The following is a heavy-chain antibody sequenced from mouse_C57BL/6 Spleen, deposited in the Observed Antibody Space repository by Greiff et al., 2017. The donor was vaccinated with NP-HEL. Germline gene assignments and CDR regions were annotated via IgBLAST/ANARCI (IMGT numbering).Heavy chain of an antibody. V-gene: IGHV3-1*01. CDR1: GYSITSGYD. CDR2: ISYSGST. Sequence: ESGPGMVKPSQSLSLTCTVTGYSITSGYDWHWIRHFPGNKLEWMGYISYSGSTNYNPSLKSRISITHDTSKNHFFLKLNSVTTEDTATYYCASGVQLGGYWYFDVWGTGTTVTVSS. CDR3: ASGVQLGGYWYFDV. D-gene: IGHD4-1*02. J-gene: IGHJ1*03.